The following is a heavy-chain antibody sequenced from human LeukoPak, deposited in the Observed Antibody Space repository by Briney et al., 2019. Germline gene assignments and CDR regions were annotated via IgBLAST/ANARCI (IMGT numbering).Heavy chain of an antibody. CDR1: GFTFSSYS. CDR2: ISSSSSYI. CDR3: ARRTGYCSSTSCYPERFDY. D-gene: IGHD2-2*01. J-gene: IGHJ4*02. Sequence: PWGSLRLSCAASGFTFSSYSMNWVRQAPGKGLEWVSSISSSSSYIYYADSVKGRFTISRDNAKNSLYLQMNSLRAEDTAVYYCARRTGYCSSTSCYPERFDYWGQGTLVTVSS. V-gene: IGHV3-21*01.